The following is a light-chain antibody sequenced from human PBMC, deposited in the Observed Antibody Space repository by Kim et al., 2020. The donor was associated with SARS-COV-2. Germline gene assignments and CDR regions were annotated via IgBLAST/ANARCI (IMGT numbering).Light chain of an antibody. J-gene: IGLJ2*01. V-gene: IGLV3-1*01. CDR1: KLGDKY. Sequence: SYELTQPPSVSVSPGQTASITCSGDKLGDKYACWYQQKPGQSPVLVIYQDSKRPSGITERFSGSNSGNTATLTISGTQAMDEADYYCQAWDSSRVFGGGTQLTVL. CDR2: QDS. CDR3: QAWDSSRV.